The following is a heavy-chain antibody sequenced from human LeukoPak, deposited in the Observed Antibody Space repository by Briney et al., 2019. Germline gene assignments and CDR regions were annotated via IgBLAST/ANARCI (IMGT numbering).Heavy chain of an antibody. CDR1: GFTFSSYG. V-gene: IGHV3-30*18. CDR2: ISYDGSNK. CDR3: AKDKLGMEYYFDY. J-gene: IGHJ4*02. Sequence: GRSLRLSCAASGFTFSSYGMHWVRQAPGKELEWVAVISYDGSNKYYADSVKGRFTISRDNSKNTLYLQMNSLRAEDTAVYYCAKDKLGMEYYFDYWGLGTLVTVSS. D-gene: IGHD7-27*01.